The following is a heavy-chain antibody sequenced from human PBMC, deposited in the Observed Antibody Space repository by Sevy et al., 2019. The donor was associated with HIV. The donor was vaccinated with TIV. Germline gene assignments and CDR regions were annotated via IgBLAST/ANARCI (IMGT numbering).Heavy chain of an antibody. J-gene: IGHJ5*02. CDR1: DGSFSGYY. CDR2: INESGIT. V-gene: IGHV4-34*01. CDR3: ARSPPVVVVPGAPSWFDP. Sequence: QSQTLSLTCAVHDGSFSGYYWNWIRQLPGKGLEWIGEINESGITYYNPSLKSRVTISVDTSKKQFSLKLNSVTAVDSAVYFCARSPPVVVVPGAPSWFDPWGQGTLVTVSS. D-gene: IGHD2-2*01.